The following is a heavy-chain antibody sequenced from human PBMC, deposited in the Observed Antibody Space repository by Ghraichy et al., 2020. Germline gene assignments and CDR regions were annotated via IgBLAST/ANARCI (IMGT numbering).Heavy chain of an antibody. J-gene: IGHJ4*02. CDR2: IRYDGSNK. V-gene: IGHV3-30*02. D-gene: IGHD6-19*01. CDR1: GFTFSSYG. CDR3: AKDYSSGWDTLAY. Sequence: GGSLRLSCAASGFTFSSYGMHWVRQAPGKGLEWVAFIRYDGSNKYYADSVKGRFTISRDSSKNTLYLQMNSLRAEDTAVYYCAKDYSSGWDTLAYWGQGTLVTVSS.